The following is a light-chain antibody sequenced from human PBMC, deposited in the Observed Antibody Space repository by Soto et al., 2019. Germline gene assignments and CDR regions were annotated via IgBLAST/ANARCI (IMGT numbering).Light chain of an antibody. CDR3: QQYNDYQYT. CDR2: KAT. Sequence: EMVLTQSPATLSLSPGDRATLSCRASQSVGRYLAWYQQRPGQAPRLLIYKATNVQSGVPSRFSGSGSGTEFSLTISSLQPEDFAIYYCQQYNDYQYTFGQGTKLEIK. V-gene: IGKV3-11*01. J-gene: IGKJ2*01. CDR1: QSVGRY.